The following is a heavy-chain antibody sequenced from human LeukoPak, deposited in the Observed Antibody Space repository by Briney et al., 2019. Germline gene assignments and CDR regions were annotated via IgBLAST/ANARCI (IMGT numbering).Heavy chain of an antibody. CDR2: INHSGST. D-gene: IGHD3-10*01. V-gene: IGHV4-34*01. CDR1: GGSFSGYY. J-gene: IGHJ5*02. CDR3: ARTKGTMVRGVRYNNWFDP. Sequence: SETLSLTCAVYGGSFSGYYWSWIRQPPGKGLEWIGEINHSGSTNYNPSLKSRVTIPVDPSKYQFSLKLSSVTAADTAVYYCARTKGTMVRGVRYNNWFDPWGQGTLVTVSS.